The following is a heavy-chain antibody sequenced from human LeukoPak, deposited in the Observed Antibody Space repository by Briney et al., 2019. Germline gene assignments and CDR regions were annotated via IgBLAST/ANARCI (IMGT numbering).Heavy chain of an antibody. CDR3: GKVIEHYDFWNGYEY. CDR1: GFTFEEYS. J-gene: IGHJ4*02. V-gene: IGHV3-43*01. D-gene: IGHD3-3*01. CDR2: IRWDGGTT. Sequence: HPGGSLRLSCAASGFTFEEYSMQWVRRPPGKGLEWVAVIRWDGGTTYYADSVKGRFTISRDNSEKSVYLQMNSLRTEDTAFYYCGKVIEHYDFWNGYEYRGQGTLVTVSS.